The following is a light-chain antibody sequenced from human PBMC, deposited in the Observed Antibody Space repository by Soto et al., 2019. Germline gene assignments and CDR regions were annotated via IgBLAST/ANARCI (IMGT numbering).Light chain of an antibody. CDR2: NAS. Sequence: DIVLTQSPATLSLSPGERAILSCMSSQSVSTFLAWFQQKPGQPPRLLIYNASNRTTGIPARFSGSGSGTDFTLTISSLEPEDFAIYYCQQRGDWPPITLGQGTRLEIK. CDR1: QSVSTF. J-gene: IGKJ5*01. CDR3: QQRGDWPPIT. V-gene: IGKV3-11*01.